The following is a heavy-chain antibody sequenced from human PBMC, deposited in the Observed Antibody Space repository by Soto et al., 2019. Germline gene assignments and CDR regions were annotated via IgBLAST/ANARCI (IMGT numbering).Heavy chain of an antibody. J-gene: IGHJ4*02. CDR1: GFPFSSYG. CDR3: AKPYYGSGSYYSY. V-gene: IGHV3-30*18. Sequence: GGSLRLSCAASGFPFSSYGMHWVRQAPGKGLEWVAVISYDGSNKYYADSVKGRFTISRDNSKNTLYLQMNSLRAEDTAVYYCAKPYYGSGSYYSYWGQGTLVTVSS. D-gene: IGHD3-10*01. CDR2: ISYDGSNK.